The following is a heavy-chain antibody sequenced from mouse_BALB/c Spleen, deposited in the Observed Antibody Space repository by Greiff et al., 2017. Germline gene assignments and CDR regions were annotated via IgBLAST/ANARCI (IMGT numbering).Heavy chain of an antibody. Sequence: EVQVVESGGGLVQPGGSRKLSCAASGFTFSSFGMHWVRQAPEKGLEWVAYISSGSSTIYYADTVKGRFTISRDNPKNTLFLQMTSLRSEDTAMYYCARGYDGYFPFFDYWGQGTTLTVSS. CDR3: ARGYDGYFPFFDY. CDR2: ISSGSSTI. CDR1: GFTFSSFG. D-gene: IGHD2-3*01. J-gene: IGHJ2*01. V-gene: IGHV5-17*02.